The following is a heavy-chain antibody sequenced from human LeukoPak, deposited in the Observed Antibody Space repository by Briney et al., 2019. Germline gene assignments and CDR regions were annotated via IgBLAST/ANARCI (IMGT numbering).Heavy chain of an antibody. CDR2: IYTSGST. Sequence: SETLSLTCTVSGDSINSYYWSWIRQPAGKGLEWIGRIYTSGSTNYNPSLKSRVTMSVDTSKNQFSLNLNSLTAADTAVYYCARDRPYDSSGYFYVFDYWGQGTLVTVSP. CDR1: GDSINSYY. CDR3: ARDRPYDSSGYFYVFDY. J-gene: IGHJ4*02. V-gene: IGHV4-4*07. D-gene: IGHD3-22*01.